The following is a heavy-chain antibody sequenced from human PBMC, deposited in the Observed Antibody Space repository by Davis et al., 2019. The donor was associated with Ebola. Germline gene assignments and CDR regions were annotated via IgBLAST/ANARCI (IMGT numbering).Heavy chain of an antibody. D-gene: IGHD6-19*01. J-gene: IGHJ4*02. CDR1: RYTFTSYA. CDR2: LHAANGNT. CDR3: AREPLQGVAVDGIVNY. Sequence: ASVQDSCKAPRYTFTSYAMHWLRHPPGQRLEWMGWLHAANGNTKYSQKFQGSVTINRDTSASTAYMELSSLRSDETAVYYCAREPLQGVAVDGIVNYWGQGSLVTVSS. V-gene: IGHV1-3*01.